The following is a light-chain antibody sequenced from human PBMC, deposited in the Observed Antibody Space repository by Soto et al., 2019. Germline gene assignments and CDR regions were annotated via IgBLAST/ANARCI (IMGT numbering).Light chain of an antibody. CDR1: QSVSSN. Sequence: EIVMTQSPATLSVSPGERATLSCRASQSVSSNLAWYQQKPGQAPRLLIYGASTRATGIPARFNGSGSTTEIPLTISSLQSEDFAVYTCLQYNNSPLTFGQGTKVDIK. CDR3: LQYNNSPLT. J-gene: IGKJ1*01. V-gene: IGKV3-15*01. CDR2: GAS.